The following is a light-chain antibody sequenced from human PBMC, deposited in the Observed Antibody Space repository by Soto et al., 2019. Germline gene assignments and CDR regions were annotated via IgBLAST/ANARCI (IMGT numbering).Light chain of an antibody. Sequence: EIVMTQSPATLSVSPGEGTTLSCRASQSISSDSAWYQQKPGQAPRLLIYGASSRATGIPDRFSGSGSGTDFTLTISRLEPEDFAVYYCQQYGSSPWTFGQGTKVDIK. CDR1: QSISSD. V-gene: IGKV3-20*01. CDR3: QQYGSSPWT. CDR2: GAS. J-gene: IGKJ1*01.